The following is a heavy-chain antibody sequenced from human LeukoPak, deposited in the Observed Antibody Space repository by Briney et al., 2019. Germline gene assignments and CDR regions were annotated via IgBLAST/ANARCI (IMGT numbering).Heavy chain of an antibody. CDR1: GESFSGDF. J-gene: IGHJ4*02. CDR2: IYYSRST. D-gene: IGHD3-10*01. CDR3: ASNPSMVRGLDYFDY. Sequence: SETLSLTCGVYGESFSGDFWTWLRQAPGKGLEWIGYIYYSRSTNYNPSLKGRVTISVDTAKNQFSLKLSSVTAADTAVYYCASNPSMVRGLDYFDYWGQGTLVTVSS. V-gene: IGHV4-59*01.